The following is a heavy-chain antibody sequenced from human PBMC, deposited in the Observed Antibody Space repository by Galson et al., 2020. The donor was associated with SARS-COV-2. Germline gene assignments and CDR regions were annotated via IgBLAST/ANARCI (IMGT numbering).Heavy chain of an antibody. CDR2: ISSSGSTI. CDR1: GFTFSSYE. D-gene: IGHD3-22*01. J-gene: IGHJ4*02. Sequence: GGSLRLSCAASGFTFSSYEMNWVRQAPGKGLEWVSSISSSGSTIYYADSVKGRFTISRDNAKNSLYLQMNSLSAEDTAVYYCARGPNYYDSSGYYLGFDYWGQGTLVTVSS. V-gene: IGHV3-48*03. CDR3: ARGPNYYDSSGYYLGFDY.